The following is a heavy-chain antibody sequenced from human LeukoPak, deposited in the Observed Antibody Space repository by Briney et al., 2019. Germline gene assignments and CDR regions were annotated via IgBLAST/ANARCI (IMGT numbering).Heavy chain of an antibody. Sequence: GGSLRLSCAASGFTFTDYDIHWVRQPSGKGLGWVSAIDTAGDTYYPGSVKGRFTISRDNAKNSLYLQMNSLRAEDTAVYYCAREAYYYGSGMKGMDVWGQGTTVTVSS. CDR2: IDTAGDT. CDR3: AREAYYYGSGMKGMDV. J-gene: IGHJ6*02. D-gene: IGHD3-10*01. CDR1: GFTFTDYD. V-gene: IGHV3-13*01.